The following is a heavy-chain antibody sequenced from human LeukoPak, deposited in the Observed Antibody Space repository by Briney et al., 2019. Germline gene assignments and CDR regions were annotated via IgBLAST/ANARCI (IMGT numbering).Heavy chain of an antibody. J-gene: IGHJ4*02. D-gene: IGHD4-17*01. CDR2: INGRGDST. V-gene: IGHV3-23*01. CDR1: GFSFSTYT. CDR3: AKERQTGDYFTSDF. Sequence: GGSLRLSCAASGFSFSTYTMNWVRQAPGKGLEWVSAINGRGDSTFYADSVKGQFTISRDNSKSTVYLQMNSLRADDAAVYYCAKERQTGDYFTSDFWGQGTLVTVSS.